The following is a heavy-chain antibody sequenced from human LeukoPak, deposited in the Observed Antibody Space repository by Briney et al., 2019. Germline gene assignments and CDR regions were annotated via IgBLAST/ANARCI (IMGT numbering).Heavy chain of an antibody. CDR3: ARVSCSSTSCSPPYYYYMDV. CDR2: IYTSGST. V-gene: IGHV4-61*02. D-gene: IGHD2-2*01. J-gene: IGHJ6*03. CDR1: GGSISSGSYY. Sequence: SETLSLTCTVSGGSISSGSYYWSWIRQPAGKGLEWIGRIYTSGSTNYNPSPKSRVTISVDTSKNQFSLKLSSVTAADTAVYYCARVSCSSTSCSPPYYYYMDVWGKGTTVTVSS.